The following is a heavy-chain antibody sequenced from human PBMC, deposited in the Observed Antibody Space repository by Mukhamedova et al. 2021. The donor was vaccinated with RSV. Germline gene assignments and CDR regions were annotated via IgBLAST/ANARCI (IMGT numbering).Heavy chain of an antibody. V-gene: IGHV5-10-1*01. CDR3: ARYGMDV. CDR2: IDPSDSYT. J-gene: IGHJ6*02. Sequence: EYMGRIDPSDSYTTYSPSFQGHVTISVDKSISTAYLQWSSLKASDTAMYYCARYGMDVWGQGTTVNVSS.